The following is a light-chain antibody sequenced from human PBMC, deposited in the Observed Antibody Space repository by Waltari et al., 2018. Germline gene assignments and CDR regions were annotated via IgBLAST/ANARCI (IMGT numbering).Light chain of an antibody. CDR2: TNN. CDR1: ISNIGSNT. Sequence: QSVLTQPPSASGTPGQRVTISCSGSISNIGSNTVNWYQQLPGMAPKLLIYTNNQRPSGVPDRFSGSKSGTSASLAISGLQSEDEATYYCAAWDDSFNGVIFGGGTKATV. CDR3: AAWDDSFNGVI. J-gene: IGLJ2*01. V-gene: IGLV1-44*01.